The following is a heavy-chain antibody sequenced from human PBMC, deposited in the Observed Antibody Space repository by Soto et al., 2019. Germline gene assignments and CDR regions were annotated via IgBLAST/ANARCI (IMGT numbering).Heavy chain of an antibody. V-gene: IGHV4-59*01. CDR2: IYYSGST. CDR1: GGSISSYY. J-gene: IGHJ6*02. D-gene: IGHD1-1*01. Sequence: QVQLQESGPGLVKPSETLSLTCTVSGGSISSYYWSWIRQPPGKGLEWIGYIYYSGSTNYNPSLKRRVTISVDTSKNQFSLKLSSVTAADTAVYYCARVWMERQDYYYYYGMDVWGQGTTVTVSS. CDR3: ARVWMERQDYYYYYGMDV.